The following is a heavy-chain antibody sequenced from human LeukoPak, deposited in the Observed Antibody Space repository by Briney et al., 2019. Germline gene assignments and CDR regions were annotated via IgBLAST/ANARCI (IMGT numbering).Heavy chain of an antibody. V-gene: IGHV1-69*04. CDR2: IIPILGIA. CDR3: ARDPPRPYYDFWSGSSLGAYYYYMDV. D-gene: IGHD3-3*01. Sequence: GASVKVSCKASGGTFSSYAISWVRQAPGQGLEWMGRIIPILGIANYAQKLQGRVTMTTDTSTSTAYMELRSLRSDDTAVYYCARDPPRPYYDFWSGSSLGAYYYYMDVWGKGTTVTVSS. J-gene: IGHJ6*03. CDR1: GGTFSSYA.